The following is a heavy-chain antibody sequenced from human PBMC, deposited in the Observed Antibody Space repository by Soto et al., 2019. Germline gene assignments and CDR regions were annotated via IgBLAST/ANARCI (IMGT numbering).Heavy chain of an antibody. D-gene: IGHD3-22*01. Sequence: SETLSLTCAVYGGSFSGYYWSWIRQPPGKGLEWIGEINHSGSTNYNPSLKSRVTISVDTSKNQFSLKLSSVTAADTAVYYCAREAGGYYYDSSGYSDWGQGTLVTVSS. J-gene: IGHJ4*02. V-gene: IGHV4-34*01. CDR2: INHSGST. CDR1: GGSFSGYY. CDR3: AREAGGYYYDSSGYSD.